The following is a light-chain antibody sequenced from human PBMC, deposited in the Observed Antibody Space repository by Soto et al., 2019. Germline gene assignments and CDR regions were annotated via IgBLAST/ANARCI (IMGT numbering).Light chain of an antibody. V-gene: IGLV2-14*03. CDR2: DVS. Sequence: QSVLTQPASVSGSPGQSITISCTGTSSDVSGYNYVSWYQHHPGKAPKLMIYDVSNRPSGVSNRFSGSKSGNTASLIISGLQAEDEADYYCSSYTSSSTLSTYVFGTGTKLTVL. J-gene: IGLJ1*01. CDR1: SSDVSGYNY. CDR3: SSYTSSSTLSTYV.